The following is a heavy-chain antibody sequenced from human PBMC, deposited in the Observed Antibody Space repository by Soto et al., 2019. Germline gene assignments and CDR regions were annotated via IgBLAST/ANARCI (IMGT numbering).Heavy chain of an antibody. J-gene: IGHJ4*02. V-gene: IGHV4-39*01. Sequence: QLQLQESGPGLVKPSETLSLTCTVSGGSISSSSYYWGWIRQPPGKGLEWIGSIYYSGSTYYNPSFKSRVATSVDTAKNQFSLKLSSVAAADTAVYYCIRMDTAMVDYWGQGTLVTVSS. CDR1: GGSISSSSYY. CDR3: IRMDTAMVDY. D-gene: IGHD5-18*01. CDR2: IYYSGST.